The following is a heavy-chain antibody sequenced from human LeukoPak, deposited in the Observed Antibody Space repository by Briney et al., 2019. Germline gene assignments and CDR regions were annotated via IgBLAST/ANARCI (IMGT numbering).Heavy chain of an antibody. D-gene: IGHD1-26*01. J-gene: IGHJ3*02. Sequence: GASVKVSCKASGYTFTSYYMHWVRQAPGQGLEWMGIINPSGGSTSYAQKFQGGVTMTRDTSTSTVYMGLSSLRSEDTAVYYCARGSGSRGPSGAFDIWGQGTMVTVSS. V-gene: IGHV1-46*01. CDR3: ARGSGSRGPSGAFDI. CDR1: GYTFTSYY. CDR2: INPSGGST.